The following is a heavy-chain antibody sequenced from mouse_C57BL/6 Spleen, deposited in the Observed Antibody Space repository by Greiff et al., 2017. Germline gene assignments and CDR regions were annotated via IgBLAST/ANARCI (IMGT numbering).Heavy chain of an antibody. V-gene: IGHV1-55*01. CDR1: GYTFTSYW. CDR3: ARAPYSNYEGLLVY. J-gene: IGHJ2*01. D-gene: IGHD2-5*01. Sequence: QVQLKQPGAELVKPGASVKMSCKASGYTFTSYWITWVKQRPGQGLEWIGDIYPGSGSTNYNEKFKSKATLTVDTSSSTAYMQLSSLTSEDSAVYDCARAPYSNYEGLLVYWGQGTTLTVSS. CDR2: IYPGSGST.